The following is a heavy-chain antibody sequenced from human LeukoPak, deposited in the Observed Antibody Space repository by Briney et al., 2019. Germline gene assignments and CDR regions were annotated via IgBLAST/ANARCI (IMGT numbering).Heavy chain of an antibody. CDR1: GYTFSSYG. V-gene: IGHV1-18*01. D-gene: IGHD6-19*01. Sequence: ASVKVSCKASGYTFSSYGFTWVRQAPGQGLEWMGWISAYNGKTDCGQKLQGRVTMTTDTSMSTAYMELRSLRSDDTAVYYCARGGSGWGEKDWFDPWGQGTLVTVSS. CDR2: ISAYNGKT. J-gene: IGHJ5*02. CDR3: ARGGSGWGEKDWFDP.